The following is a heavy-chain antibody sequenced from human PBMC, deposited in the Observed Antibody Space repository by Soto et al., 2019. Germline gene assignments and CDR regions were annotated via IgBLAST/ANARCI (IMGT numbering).Heavy chain of an antibody. Sequence: SGPTLVNPTQTLTLACTFSGFSLTTTGVGVAWIRQPPGKALEWLALIYWDDGKRYSPSPXMKNRLTITKDTSKNQVVLTMANMEPMDTATYYCAHRNYNGGSRPFDFWGQGTMVTVSS. CDR1: GFSLTTTGVG. CDR3: AHRNYNGGSRPFDF. D-gene: IGHD3-10*01. CDR2: IYWDDGK. V-gene: IGHV2-5*02. J-gene: IGHJ4*02.